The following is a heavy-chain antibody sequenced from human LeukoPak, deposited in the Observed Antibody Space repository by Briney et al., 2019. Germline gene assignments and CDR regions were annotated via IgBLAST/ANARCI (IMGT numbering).Heavy chain of an antibody. D-gene: IGHD1-26*01. Sequence: PGGSLRLSCAASGFTFSSYSMNWVRQAPGKGLEWVSYISSSSSTIYYADSVKGRFTISRDNAKNSLYLQMNSLRAEDTAVYYCARDVMSIVGATYFDYWGQGTLVTVSS. CDR1: GFTFSSYS. V-gene: IGHV3-48*04. CDR3: ARDVMSIVGATYFDY. CDR2: ISSSSSTI. J-gene: IGHJ4*02.